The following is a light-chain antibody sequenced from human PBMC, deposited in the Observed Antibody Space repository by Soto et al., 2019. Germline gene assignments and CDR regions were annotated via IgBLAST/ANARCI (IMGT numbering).Light chain of an antibody. J-gene: IGKJ2*01. CDR2: GAS. V-gene: IGKV3-20*01. Sequence: EIVLTQSPGTLSLSPGERATLSCRASQGVSSSYLAWYQQKPGQAPRLLIYGASGRATGIPDRCSGSGSGTEFSLTISRLEPEDFAVYYCQQYGSPPMYTFGQGTKLEIK. CDR3: QQYGSPPMYT. CDR1: QGVSSSY.